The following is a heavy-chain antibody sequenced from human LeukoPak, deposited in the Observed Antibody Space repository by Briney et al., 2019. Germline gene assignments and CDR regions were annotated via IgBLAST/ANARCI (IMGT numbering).Heavy chain of an antibody. V-gene: IGHV4-39*01. CDR3: ARAGLGTYYGTYYFDY. CDR1: GGSISSSSYH. CDR2: ISYSGTT. J-gene: IGHJ4*02. Sequence: SETLSLTCTVSGGSISSSSYHWGWVRQPPGKGLEWIGSISYSGTTYYNPSLNSRVTIFGDTSKNQFSLRLSSVTAADTAVCYCARAGLGTYYGTYYFDYWGQGTLVTVSS. D-gene: IGHD1-26*01.